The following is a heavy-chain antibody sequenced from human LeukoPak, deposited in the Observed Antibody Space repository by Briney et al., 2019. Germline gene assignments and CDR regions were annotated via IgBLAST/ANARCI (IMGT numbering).Heavy chain of an antibody. J-gene: IGHJ4*02. Sequence: GGSLRLSCLASGFTFSSYGMVWDRQAQGKVLEYVSGITSNGGTTYYGNSVKGRFTISRDNSKDTLYLQMGSLRSEDMAVYYCARGIRWASDYWGQGTLVTVAS. CDR1: GFTFSSYG. D-gene: IGHD4-23*01. CDR2: ITSNGGTT. V-gene: IGHV3-64*01. CDR3: ARGIRWASDY.